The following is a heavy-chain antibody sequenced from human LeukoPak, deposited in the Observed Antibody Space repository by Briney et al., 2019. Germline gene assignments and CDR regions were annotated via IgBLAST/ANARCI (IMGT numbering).Heavy chain of an antibody. CDR1: GGSISSTNW. D-gene: IGHD3-3*01. CDR3: ARVRIFGVVRSYYYYYMDV. Sequence: SGTLSLTCAVSGGSISSTNWWSWVRQPPGKGLEWIGSIYYSGSTYYNPSLKSRVTISVDTSKNQFSLKLSSVTAADTAVYYCARVRIFGVVRSYYYYYMDVWGKGTTVTVSS. CDR2: IYYSGST. V-gene: IGHV4-4*02. J-gene: IGHJ6*03.